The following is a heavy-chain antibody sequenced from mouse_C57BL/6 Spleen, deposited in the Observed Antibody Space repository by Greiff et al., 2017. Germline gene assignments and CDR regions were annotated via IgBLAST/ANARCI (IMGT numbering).Heavy chain of an antibody. CDR3: AIYYGNFDCFDY. D-gene: IGHD2-1*01. CDR2: IDPGGSYT. V-gene: IGHV1-50*01. Sequence: VQLQQPGAELVKPGASVKLSCKASGYTFTSYWMPWVKQRPGQGLEWIGEIDPGGSYTNYNQKFKGKATLTVDTSSSTAYMQLSSLTSEDSAVYYCAIYYGNFDCFDYWGQGTPVTVSS. CDR1: GYTFTSYW. J-gene: IGHJ2*01.